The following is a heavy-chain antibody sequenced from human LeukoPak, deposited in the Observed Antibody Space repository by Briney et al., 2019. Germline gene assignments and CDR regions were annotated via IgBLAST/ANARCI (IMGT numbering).Heavy chain of an antibody. Sequence: ASVKVSCKASGYIFTSYDINWVRQATGQGLEWMGWMNPNNGNTGYAQKFQGRVTMTRNTSISTAYMELSSLRSEDTAVYYCARGPLRRSAYYHYYGMDVWGQGTTVTVSS. D-gene: IGHD2-15*01. CDR3: ARGPLRRSAYYHYYGMDV. V-gene: IGHV1-8*01. CDR2: MNPNNGNT. J-gene: IGHJ6*02. CDR1: GYIFTSYD.